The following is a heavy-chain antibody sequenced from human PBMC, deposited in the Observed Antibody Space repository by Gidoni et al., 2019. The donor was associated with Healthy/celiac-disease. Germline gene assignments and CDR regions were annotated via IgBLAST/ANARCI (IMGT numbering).Heavy chain of an antibody. V-gene: IGHV4-31*03. CDR3: ARRGRYYDIGTYYFDY. J-gene: IGHJ4*02. D-gene: IGHD3-9*01. CDR1: GGSISSGGYY. CDR2: IYYSGST. Sequence: QVQLQESGPGLVKPSQTLSLTCTVSGGSISSGGYYWSWIRQHPGKGLEWIGYIYYSGSTYYNPSLKSRVTISVDTSKNQFSLKLSSVTAADTAVYYCARRGRYYDIGTYYFDYWGQGTLVTVSS.